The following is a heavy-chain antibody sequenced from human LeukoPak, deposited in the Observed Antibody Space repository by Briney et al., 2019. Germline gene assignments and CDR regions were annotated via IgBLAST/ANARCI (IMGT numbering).Heavy chain of an antibody. CDR3: VKVDT. CDR2: RRNDGNKY. CDR1: GFTFSTSG. V-gene: IGHV3-30*02. Sequence: GGSLRLSCVAFGFTFSTSGMHWVRQSPGKGLDWVALRRNDGNKYNYAESVKGRFTISRDNSKNTLYLQMDSLCAEDTAVYYCVKVDTWGQGILVTVSS. J-gene: IGHJ4*02. D-gene: IGHD5-18*01.